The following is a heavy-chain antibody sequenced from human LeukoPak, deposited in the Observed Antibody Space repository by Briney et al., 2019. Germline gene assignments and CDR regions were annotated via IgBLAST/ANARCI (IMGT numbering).Heavy chain of an antibody. J-gene: IGHJ3*02. CDR2: IWYDGSDK. V-gene: IGHV3-33*01. CDR3: ARDLDGVGRRAFDI. D-gene: IGHD2-8*01. Sequence: GGSLRLSCAASGFTFSNYGMHWVRQAPDKGLEWVAVIWYDGSDKYYADSVKGRFTISRDNSKNTVFLQMNSLRAEDTALYYCARDLDGVGRRAFDIWGQGTKVTVSS. CDR1: GFTFSNYG.